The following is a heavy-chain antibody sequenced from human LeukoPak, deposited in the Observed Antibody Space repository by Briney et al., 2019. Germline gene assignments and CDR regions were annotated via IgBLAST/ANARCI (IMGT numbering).Heavy chain of an antibody. J-gene: IGHJ6*03. Sequence: SETLSLTCSASDDSITMYYWTWIRQPPGKGLEWIGYIYFVGSANYNPSLKSRVSISLDKSRKQVSLKLNSVTAADTAVYYCARTSASYYYYMDVWGNGTTVTISS. CDR3: ARTSASYYYYMDV. D-gene: IGHD3-3*01. CDR1: DDSITMYY. V-gene: IGHV4-59*01. CDR2: IYFVGSA.